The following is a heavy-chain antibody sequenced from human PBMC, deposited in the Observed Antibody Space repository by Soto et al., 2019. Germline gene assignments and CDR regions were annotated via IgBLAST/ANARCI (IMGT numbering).Heavy chain of an antibody. J-gene: IGHJ3*02. CDR2: ISWNSGSI. Sequence: EVQLVESGGGLVQPGRSLRLSCAASGFTFDDYAMHWVRQAPGKGLEWVSGISWNSGSIGYADSVKGRFTISRDNAKNSLYLQMNSLRAEDTALYYCAKDNSSTVAFDIWGLGTMVTVSS. D-gene: IGHD6-19*01. V-gene: IGHV3-9*01. CDR1: GFTFDDYA. CDR3: AKDNSSTVAFDI.